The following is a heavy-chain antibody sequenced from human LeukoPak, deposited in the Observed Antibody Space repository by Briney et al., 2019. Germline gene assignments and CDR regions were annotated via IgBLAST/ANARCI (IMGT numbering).Heavy chain of an antibody. CDR1: GVSISSNY. D-gene: IGHD3-10*01. Sequence: SETLSLTCSVSGVSISSNYWSWIRQPPGKGLEWIGYVYNSGRTSYNPSLKSRVTISVDTSKNQFSLRLRPVTAADTAVYYCARCPCYGAGYYHYYHLDVWGQGTTVTVSS. V-gene: IGHV4-59*01. CDR3: ARCPCYGAGYYHYYHLDV. CDR2: VYNSGRT. J-gene: IGHJ6*02.